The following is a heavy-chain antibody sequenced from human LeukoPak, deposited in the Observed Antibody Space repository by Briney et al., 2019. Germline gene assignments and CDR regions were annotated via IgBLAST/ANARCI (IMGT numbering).Heavy chain of an antibody. CDR1: GGSFSNYY. D-gene: IGHD2-2*01. V-gene: IGHV4-34*01. Sequence: SETLSLTCAVYGGSFSNYYWNWISQHPGKGLEGIGEINHSGGTNYNPSLKSRVTISLDTSKNHFSLNLLSVTAADTAVYYCARGASSPQYGMDVWGQGTTVTVSS. CDR2: INHSGGT. CDR3: ARGASSPQYGMDV. J-gene: IGHJ6*02.